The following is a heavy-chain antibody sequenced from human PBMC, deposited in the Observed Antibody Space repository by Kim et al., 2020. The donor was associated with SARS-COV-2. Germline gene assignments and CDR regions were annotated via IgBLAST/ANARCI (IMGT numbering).Heavy chain of an antibody. CDR3: ARAVTPGYTSDWYGSHYYHGMDV. Sequence: GGSLRLSCAASGFTFNSYDMYWVRQAPGKGLGWVAIISYDGTNKYYADSVKGRFTVSRDTSKSTLYLQMNSLRTEDTAVYYCARAVTPGYTSDWYGSHYYHGMDVWGQGTTVTVSS. V-gene: IGHV3-30*04. CDR2: ISYDGTNK. J-gene: IGHJ6*02. D-gene: IGHD6-19*01. CDR1: GFTFNSYD.